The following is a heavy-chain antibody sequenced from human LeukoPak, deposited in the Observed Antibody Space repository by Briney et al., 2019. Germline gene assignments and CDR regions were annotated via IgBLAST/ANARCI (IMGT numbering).Heavy chain of an antibody. Sequence: ASVKVSCKASGYIFSIYAMIWVRQAPGQGLELMGWIETNTGNPTYAQDFTGRFVFSLDTTVSTAYLQISSLKAEDTAVYYCARDYTLTLGTTTYFQHWGQGTLVTVSS. CDR2: IETNTGNP. CDR1: GYIFSIYA. J-gene: IGHJ1*01. CDR3: ARDYTLTLGTTTYFQH. V-gene: IGHV7-4-1*02. D-gene: IGHD1-7*01.